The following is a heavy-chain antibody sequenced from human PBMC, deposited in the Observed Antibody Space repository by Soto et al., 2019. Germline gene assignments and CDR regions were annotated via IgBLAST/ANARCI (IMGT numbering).Heavy chain of an antibody. V-gene: IGHV4-30-4*01. CDR1: GGSISSGDYY. CDR2: IYYSGST. D-gene: IGHD5-18*01. J-gene: IGHJ4*02. Sequence: PSETLSLTCTVSGGSISSGDYYWSWIRQPPGKGLEWIGYIYYSGSTYYNPSLKSRVTISVDTSKNQFSLKLSSVTAADTAVYYCARGGGGYSYGYHTDYWGQGTLVTVSS. CDR3: ARGGGGYSYGYHTDY.